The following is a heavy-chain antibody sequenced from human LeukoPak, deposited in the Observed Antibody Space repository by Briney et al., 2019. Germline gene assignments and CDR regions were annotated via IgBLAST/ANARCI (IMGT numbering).Heavy chain of an antibody. J-gene: IGHJ5*02. D-gene: IGHD3-10*01. CDR3: ARCHYGPGSYYMENWFDP. V-gene: IGHV4-39*06. CDR1: GVSISSDDYL. CDR2: INHSGST. Sequence: SETLSLTCTVSGVSISSDDYLWGWIRQSPGKGLEWIGEINHSGSTNYNPSLKSRVTISVDTSKNQFTLKLSSVTAADTAVYFCARCHYGPGSYYMENWFDPWGQGTMVTVSS.